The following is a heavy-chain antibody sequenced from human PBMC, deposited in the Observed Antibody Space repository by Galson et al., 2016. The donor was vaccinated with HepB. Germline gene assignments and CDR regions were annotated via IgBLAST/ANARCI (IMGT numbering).Heavy chain of an antibody. CDR1: GFTFSSYS. CDR2: ISRTSTYM. J-gene: IGHJ3*02. Sequence: SLRLSCAASGFTFSSYSMNWVRQAPGRGLEWVSYISRTSTYMYYADSVKGRFTISRDNAKNSHYLQMNSLRAEDTAVYYCARDPGIAASNRVGENAFDIWGQGTMVTVSS. V-gene: IGHV3-21*01. D-gene: IGHD6-13*01. CDR3: ARDPGIAASNRVGENAFDI.